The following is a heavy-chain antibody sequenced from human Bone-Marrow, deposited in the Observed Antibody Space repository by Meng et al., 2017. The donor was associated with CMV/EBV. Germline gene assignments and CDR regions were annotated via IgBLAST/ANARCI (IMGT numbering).Heavy chain of an antibody. J-gene: IGHJ6*02. Sequence: ASVMVSCKASGYTFTSYGISWVRQAPGQGLEWMGWISAYNGNTNYAQKLQGRVTMTTDTSTSTAYMELSRLRSDDTAVYYCARDTDIVVLPAAHGTETQSYYYGMDVWGQGTTVTVSS. CDR2: ISAYNGNT. CDR1: GYTFTSYG. CDR3: ARDTDIVVLPAAHGTETQSYYYGMDV. V-gene: IGHV1-18*01. D-gene: IGHD2-2*01.